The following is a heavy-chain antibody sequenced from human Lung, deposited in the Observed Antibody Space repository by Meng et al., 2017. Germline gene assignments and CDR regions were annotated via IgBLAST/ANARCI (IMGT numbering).Heavy chain of an antibody. Sequence: QVQLVQSGAEVKKPGASVKVSCKASGYTFTGYYLHWVRQAPGQGLEWMGRIHPNSGGTNYAQKFQGRVTMTRDTSISTAYMELSSLRSDDTAVYYCARDRGESYGLPDYWGQGTLVTVSS. CDR3: ARDRGESYGLPDY. CDR1: GYTFTGYY. D-gene: IGHD3-10*01. J-gene: IGHJ4*02. V-gene: IGHV1-2*06. CDR2: IHPNSGGT.